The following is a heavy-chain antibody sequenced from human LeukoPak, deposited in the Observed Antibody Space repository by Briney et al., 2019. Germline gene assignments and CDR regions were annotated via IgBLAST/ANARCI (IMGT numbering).Heavy chain of an antibody. CDR2: INTNTGNP. CDR3: ARGGKLTMIVVVPNWFDP. V-gene: IGHV7-4-1*02. D-gene: IGHD3-22*01. Sequence: ASVKVSCTASGYTLTSYAMNWVRQAPGQGLEWMGWINTNTGNPTYAQGFTGRFVFSLDTSVSTAYLQISSLKAEDTAVYYCARGGKLTMIVVVPNWFDPWGQGTLVTVSS. CDR1: GYTLTSYA. J-gene: IGHJ5*02.